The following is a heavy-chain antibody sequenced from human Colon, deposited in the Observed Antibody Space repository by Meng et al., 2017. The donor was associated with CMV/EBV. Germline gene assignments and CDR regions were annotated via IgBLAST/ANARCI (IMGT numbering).Heavy chain of an antibody. CDR1: GGSISSSSYY. CDR3: ARRLRSGSYYY. CDR2: IYYSGST. D-gene: IGHD1-26*01. V-gene: IGHV4-39*01. J-gene: IGHJ4*02. Sequence: GSLRLSCTVSGGSISSSSYYWGWIRQPPGKGLEWIGSIYYSGSTYYNPSLKSRVTISVDTSKNQFPLKLSSVTAADTAVYYCARRLRSGSYYYWGQGTLVTVSS.